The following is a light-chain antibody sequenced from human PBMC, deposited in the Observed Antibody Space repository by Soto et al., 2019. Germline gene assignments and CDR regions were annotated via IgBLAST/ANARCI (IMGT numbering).Light chain of an antibody. CDR3: QQSYDMPWT. Sequence: NPMTQSPASLSASVADRVTIACRASQSISSYLTWFQQKPGKAPSLLIFAADNLQDGVPSRFSGSGSGRDFSLTISSLQPEDFATYYCQQSYDMPWTFGQGTMVDFK. V-gene: IGKV1-39*01. J-gene: IGKJ1*01. CDR1: QSISSY. CDR2: AAD.